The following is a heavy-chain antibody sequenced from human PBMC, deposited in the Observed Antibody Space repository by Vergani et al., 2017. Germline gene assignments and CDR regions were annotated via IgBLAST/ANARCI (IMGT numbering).Heavy chain of an antibody. CDR3: ARDQRWGHSLDR. Sequence: QVQLQESGPGLVKPSQTLSLTCSVSGDSINNGSYYWSWIRQPAGKGLEWIGRISISGNTDYNSSLQSRISMSVETSKNQFSLKVNSLTAADTAVYYCARDQRWGHSLDRWGQGTLVTVSS. D-gene: IGHD5-24*01. CDR1: GDSINNGSYY. J-gene: IGHJ5*02. V-gene: IGHV4-61*02. CDR2: ISISGNT.